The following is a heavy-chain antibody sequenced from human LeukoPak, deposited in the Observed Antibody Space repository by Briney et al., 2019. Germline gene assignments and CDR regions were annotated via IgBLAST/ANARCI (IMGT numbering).Heavy chain of an antibody. D-gene: IGHD6-19*01. Sequence: SQTLSLTCAISGDSVSSNSAAWNWIRQSPSRGLEWLGRTYYRSKWYNDYAVSVKSRITINPDTSKNQFSLQLNSVTPEDTAVYYCAREEQWLGYSYRRYYYYGMDVWGQGATVTVSS. CDR1: GDSVSSNSAA. CDR3: AREEQWLGYSYRRYYYYGMDV. J-gene: IGHJ6*02. V-gene: IGHV6-1*01. CDR2: TYYRSKWYN.